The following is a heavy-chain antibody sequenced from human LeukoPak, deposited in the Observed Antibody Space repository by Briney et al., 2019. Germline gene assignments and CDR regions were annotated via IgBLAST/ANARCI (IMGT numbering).Heavy chain of an antibody. CDR3: ARAIAAAVHYYGMDV. J-gene: IGHJ6*02. CDR1: GGSISSYY. V-gene: IGHV4-59*01. CDR2: IYYSGST. D-gene: IGHD6-13*01. Sequence: SETLSLTCTVSGGSISSYYWSWIRQPPGKGLEWIGYIYYSGSTNYNPSLKSRVTISVDTSKNQFSLKLSSVTAADTAVYYCARAIAAAVHYYGMDVWGRGTTVTVSS.